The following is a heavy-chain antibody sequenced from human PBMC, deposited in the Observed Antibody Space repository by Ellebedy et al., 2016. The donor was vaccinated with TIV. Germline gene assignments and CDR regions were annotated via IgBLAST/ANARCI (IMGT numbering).Heavy chain of an antibody. CDR2: IPYEGSNT. D-gene: IGHD1-14*01. Sequence: PGGSLRLSCAASGFTFGSYAMHWVRQAPGKGLEWVAHIPYEGSNTHYADSVKGRFTIARDNSKHTLYLQMNSLRVEDTAVYYCARDGRHLDDYFYNSMDVWGQGTTVTVSS. CDR1: GFTFGSYA. CDR3: ARDGRHLDDYFYNSMDV. J-gene: IGHJ6*02. V-gene: IGHV3-30-3*01.